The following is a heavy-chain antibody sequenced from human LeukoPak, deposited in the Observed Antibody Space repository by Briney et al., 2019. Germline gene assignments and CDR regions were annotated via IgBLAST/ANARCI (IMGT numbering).Heavy chain of an antibody. V-gene: IGHV1-18*01. Sequence: ASVKVSCKASGYTFTSFGISGVGQAPGQGREGRGWIGAYNGNTKYGQKLQGRVTVTTATYTSTDSMELRSRRSDDAAVYYCARDQMNIAAAGAYFDYWGQETLVTVSS. J-gene: IGHJ4*02. CDR2: IGAYNGNT. CDR3: ARDQMNIAAAGAYFDY. CDR1: GYTFTSFG. D-gene: IGHD6-13*01.